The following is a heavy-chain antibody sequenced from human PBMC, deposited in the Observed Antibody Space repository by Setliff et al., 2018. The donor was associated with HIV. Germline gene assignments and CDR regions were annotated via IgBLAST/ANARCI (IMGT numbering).Heavy chain of an antibody. V-gene: IGHV4-30-4*01. D-gene: IGHD6-19*01. CDR3: ARARSDWYNVRPYYFDL. CDR1: GASFVGDNH. Sequence: SQTLSLTCAVSGASFVGDNHWSWIRQTPERGLEWIAYFMYTDIHYVNYLNYRDPSLASRLSISVDKSKNQFSLTLGSVTAADTAVYYCARARSDWYNVRPYYFDLWGQGTPVTVS. J-gene: IGHJ4*02. CDR2: FMYTDIHYVNYLN.